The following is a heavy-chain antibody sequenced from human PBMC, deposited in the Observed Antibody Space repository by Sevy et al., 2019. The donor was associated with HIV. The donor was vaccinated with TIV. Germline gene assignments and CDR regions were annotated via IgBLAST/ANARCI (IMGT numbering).Heavy chain of an antibody. Sequence: SETLSLTCAVSGGSISSSNWWSWVRQPPGKGLEWIGEIYRSGSTNYNPSLKSRVTISVDKSKNQFSLKLSSVTAADTAVYYCARDSHCSSTSCYFHSGQGTLVTVSS. V-gene: IGHV4-4*02. CDR3: ARDSHCSSTSCYFH. CDR1: GGSISSSNW. CDR2: IYRSGST. D-gene: IGHD2-2*01. J-gene: IGHJ4*02.